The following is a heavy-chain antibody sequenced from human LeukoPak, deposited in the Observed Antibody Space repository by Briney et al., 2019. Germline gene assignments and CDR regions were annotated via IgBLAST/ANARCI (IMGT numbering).Heavy chain of an antibody. Sequence: GGSLRLSCAASGFTFSSYWMSWVRQAPGKGLEWVSVIYSGGSTYYADSVKGRFTISRDNSKNTLYLQMNSLRAEDTAVYYCARFTSLGYYFDYWGQGTLVTVSS. V-gene: IGHV3-66*01. CDR1: GFTFSSYW. CDR2: IYSGGST. J-gene: IGHJ4*02. D-gene: IGHD3-16*01. CDR3: ARFTSLGYYFDY.